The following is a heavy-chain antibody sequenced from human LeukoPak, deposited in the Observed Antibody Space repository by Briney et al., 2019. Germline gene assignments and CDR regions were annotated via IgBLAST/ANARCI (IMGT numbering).Heavy chain of an antibody. D-gene: IGHD3-10*01. J-gene: IGHJ4*02. CDR3: ARDVAGSGSH. Sequence: GGSLRLSCASSGFTFSRYWMHSVRQAPGEGLVWVSRIDEHGSTTDYADSVEGRVTIYRDNAKNTLYLQMNSLRVGDTAVYYCARDVAGSGSHWGQGTLVTVSS. CDR2: IDEHGSTT. V-gene: IGHV3-74*01. CDR1: GFTFSRYW.